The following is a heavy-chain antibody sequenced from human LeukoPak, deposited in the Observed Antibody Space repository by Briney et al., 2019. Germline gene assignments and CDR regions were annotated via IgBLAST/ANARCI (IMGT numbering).Heavy chain of an antibody. V-gene: IGHV3-23*01. CDR3: AKRYNTLTSYYSHCDY. D-gene: IGHD3-9*01. CDR2: ISGSGGDT. CDR1: GFTFSNYA. Sequence: PGGSLRLSCAASGFTFSNYAMSWFRQAPGKGLEWVSAISGSGGDTYYADSVKGRFTISRDNSKNTLYLNMNSLRAEDTAVYYCAKRYNTLTSYYSHCDYWGQGTLVTVSS. J-gene: IGHJ4*02.